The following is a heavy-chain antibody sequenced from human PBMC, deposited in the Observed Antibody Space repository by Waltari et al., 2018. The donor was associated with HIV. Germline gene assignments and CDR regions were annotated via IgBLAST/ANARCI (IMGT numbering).Heavy chain of an antibody. CDR3: AGLGVGWAFDI. J-gene: IGHJ3*02. V-gene: IGHV4-31*03. CDR2: ISYTGST. Sequence: QVQLQESVPGLVKPSQTLSLTCTVSGDSPNSGGSHWSWIRQHPVRGLEWIGYISYTGSTYYSPSLKSRLSISADTSKNQLSLKLTSVTAADTAVYYWAGLGVGWAFDIWGQGTMVSVSS. D-gene: IGHD2-15*01. CDR1: GDSPNSGGSH.